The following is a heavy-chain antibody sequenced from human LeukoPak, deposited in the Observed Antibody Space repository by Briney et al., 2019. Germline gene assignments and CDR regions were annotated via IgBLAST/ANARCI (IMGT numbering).Heavy chain of an antibody. Sequence: GGSLRLSCAASGFTFSSYAMHWVRQAPGKGLEWVAVISYDGSNKYYVDSVKGRFTISRDNSKNTLYLQMNSLRAEDTAVYYCAKSGGSSHYYYYMDVWGKGTTVTVSS. D-gene: IGHD2-15*01. J-gene: IGHJ6*03. CDR1: GFTFSSYA. CDR2: ISYDGSNK. V-gene: IGHV3-30*04. CDR3: AKSGGSSHYYYYMDV.